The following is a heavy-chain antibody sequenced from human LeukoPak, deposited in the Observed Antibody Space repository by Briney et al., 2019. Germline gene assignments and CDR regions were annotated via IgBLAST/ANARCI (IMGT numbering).Heavy chain of an antibody. CDR2: ISGSSGII. CDR1: GFTFNTYT. CDR3: ARDLFLWFGESMGAFDI. V-gene: IGHV3-48*01. J-gene: IGHJ3*02. Sequence: PGGSLRLSCAASGFTFNTYTMNWVRQAPGKGLEWVSYISGSSGIIYYADSVKGRFTISRDNAKNSLYLQMNSLRAEDTAVYYCARDLFLWFGESMGAFDIWGQGTMVTVSS. D-gene: IGHD3-10*01.